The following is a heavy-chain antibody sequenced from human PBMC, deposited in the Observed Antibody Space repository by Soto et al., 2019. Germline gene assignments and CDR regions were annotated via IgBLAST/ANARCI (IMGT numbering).Heavy chain of an antibody. CDR1: GGTFSSYA. J-gene: IGHJ4*02. Sequence: QVQLVQSGAEVKKPGSSVKVSCKASGGTFSSYAIDWVRQAPGQGLEWMGGIIPIFGTADYAQKFQGRVTITADESTGTGYMELSSLRSEDTAVYYCARGETGGGWGYYFDYWGQGTLVTVSS. CDR2: IIPIFGTA. V-gene: IGHV1-69*12. D-gene: IGHD7-27*01. CDR3: ARGETGGGWGYYFDY.